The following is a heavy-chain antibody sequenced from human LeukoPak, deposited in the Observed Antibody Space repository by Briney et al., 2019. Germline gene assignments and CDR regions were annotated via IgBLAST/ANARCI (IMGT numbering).Heavy chain of an antibody. Sequence: ASVKVSCKSSGYTFTSYGITWVRQAPGQGLEWMGWINGYNGNTNYAQKFQGRVTMTRDTSTSTVYMELSSLRSEDTAAYYCARDTHIVVVTTSGAFDIWGQGTMVTVSS. CDR2: INGYNGNT. D-gene: IGHD2-21*02. J-gene: IGHJ3*02. CDR1: GYTFTSYG. CDR3: ARDTHIVVVTTSGAFDI. V-gene: IGHV1-18*01.